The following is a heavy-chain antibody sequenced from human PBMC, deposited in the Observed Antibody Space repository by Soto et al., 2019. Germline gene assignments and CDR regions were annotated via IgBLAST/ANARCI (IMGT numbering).Heavy chain of an antibody. D-gene: IGHD3-16*02. CDR1: GFSFSSFG. J-gene: IGHJ4*02. Sequence: PGGSLRLSCAASGFSFSSFGMHWVRQAPGKGLEWVAGLSFDGITKHYADSVKGRFTISRDNSKNTMYLQMNSLRSEDTAVYYCARDTGMITFGGVIVIWGQGTLVTVSS. CDR3: ARDTGMITFGGVIVI. CDR2: LSFDGITK. V-gene: IGHV3-30*03.